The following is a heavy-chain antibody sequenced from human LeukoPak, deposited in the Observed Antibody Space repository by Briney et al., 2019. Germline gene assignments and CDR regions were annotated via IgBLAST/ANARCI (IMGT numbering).Heavy chain of an antibody. Sequence: PWGSLRLSCAASGFTFSTYWMHWVRRAPGKGLVWVSRISTDGSVTSYADSVKGRFTISRDNAKNTMYLQMNSLRAEDTAVYYCARIGGSGSYRGHYFDHWGQGTLLTLSS. J-gene: IGHJ4*02. D-gene: IGHD3-10*01. CDR1: GFTFSTYW. V-gene: IGHV3-74*01. CDR3: ARIGGSGSYRGHYFDH. CDR2: ISTDGSVT.